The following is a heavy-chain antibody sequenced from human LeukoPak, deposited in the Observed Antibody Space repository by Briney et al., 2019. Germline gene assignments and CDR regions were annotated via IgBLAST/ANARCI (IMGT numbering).Heavy chain of an antibody. D-gene: IGHD3-3*01. Sequence: TSSETLSLTCTVSGGSISRGRYVWHWIRQPGGKGLEWIGRMYRSGSTNYNPSLNTLVTISVDTSKNQFSLKLSSVTAADTAVYYCARAGDDFWTLDYWGQGTLVTVSS. CDR3: ARAGDDFWTLDY. CDR2: MYRSGST. V-gene: IGHV4-61*02. J-gene: IGHJ4*02. CDR1: GGSISRGRYV.